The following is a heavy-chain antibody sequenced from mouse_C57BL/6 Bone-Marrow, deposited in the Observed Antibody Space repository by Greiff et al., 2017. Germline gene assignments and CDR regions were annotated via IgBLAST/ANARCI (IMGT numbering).Heavy chain of an antibody. J-gene: IGHJ4*01. CDR2: FNPSSGNT. V-gene: IGHV1-7*01. CDR3: ARTLYAMDY. Sequence: VKVVESGAELAKPGASVTLSCTASGYTFTSYWLHWLIQRFGQGLVWFGYFNPSSGNTNYNQKFKDKVTVTADKSSSTAYMQLSSLTYEDSAVYCCARTLYAMDYWGQGTSVTVSS. CDR1: GYTFTSYW.